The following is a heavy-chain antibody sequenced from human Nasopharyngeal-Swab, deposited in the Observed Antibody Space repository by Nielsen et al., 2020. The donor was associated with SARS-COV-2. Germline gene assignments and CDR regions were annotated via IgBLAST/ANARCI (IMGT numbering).Heavy chain of an antibody. J-gene: IGHJ4*02. CDR3: SRDQNGY. CDR2: ISSSSTYI. D-gene: IGHD2-8*01. V-gene: IGHV3-21*01. CDR1: GFTFSDYS. Sequence: GGSLTLSCAASGFTFSDYSMNWVRQAPGKGLEWVSSISSSSTYIFYADSLKGRFTISRDKAKNSLYRQMNSLRPEDTALYYCSRDQNGYWGQEILVTVSS.